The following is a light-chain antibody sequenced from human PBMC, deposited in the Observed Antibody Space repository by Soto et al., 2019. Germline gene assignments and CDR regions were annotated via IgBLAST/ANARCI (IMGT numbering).Light chain of an antibody. J-gene: IGKJ1*01. CDR1: QSVSSN. CDR3: QQYNNWPPWT. CDR2: GAS. V-gene: IGKV3-15*01. Sequence: EIVMTQSPATLSVSPGERATLSCRASQSVSSNLAWYQQKPGPAPRLLLYGASTRATGIPARFSGSGSGTEFTLTISSLQSEEIAVYYWQQYNNWPPWTFGQGTKVENK.